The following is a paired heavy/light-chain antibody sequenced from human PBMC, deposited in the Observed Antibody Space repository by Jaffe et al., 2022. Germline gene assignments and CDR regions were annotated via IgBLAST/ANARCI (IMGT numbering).Light chain of an antibody. CDR1: QSVNSN. V-gene: IGKV3-20*01. J-gene: IGKJ1*01. CDR2: GAS. CDR3: QQYVVSSRT. Sequence: EIVLTQSPGTLSLSPGERVTLSCRASQSVNSNLAWYQQKPGQAPRLLIFGASSRAIDIPHRFSGSGSGTDFTLTISSLEPEDFAVYYCQQYVVSSRTFGQGT.
Heavy chain of an antibody. V-gene: IGHV3-23*01. CDR1: GFIFSNHG. Sequence: EVQLLQSGGGWVQPGGSLRLSCKASGFIFSNHGMSWVRQVPGKGPEWVSSISSSGGETFHADSVKGRLTISRDNSKNTLYLQMNSLRAEDTAVYYCAKIGVIGLWYFDYWGQGSLVSVSS. CDR2: ISSSGGET. CDR3: AKIGVIGLWYFDY. J-gene: IGHJ4*02. D-gene: IGHD3-3*01.